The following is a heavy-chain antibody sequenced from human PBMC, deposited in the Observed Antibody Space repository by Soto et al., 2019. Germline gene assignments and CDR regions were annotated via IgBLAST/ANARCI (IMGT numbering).Heavy chain of an antibody. CDR2: ISFNGGST. V-gene: IGHV3-74*01. CDR1: GVNLRNYW. CDR3: AKTMVRGVLVDALDV. J-gene: IGHJ6*02. Sequence: GGSLRLSCTASGVNLRNYWMHWVRQAPGKGLEYVAVISFNGGSTFDADSVKGRFIVSRDNAKNMLYLEMNNLRPQDSGVYYCAKTMVRGVLVDALDVWGPGTTVTVSS. D-gene: IGHD3-10*01.